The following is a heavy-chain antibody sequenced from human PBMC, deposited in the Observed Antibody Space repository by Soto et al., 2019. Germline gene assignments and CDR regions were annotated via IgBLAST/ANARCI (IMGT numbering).Heavy chain of an antibody. CDR3: ARPYCTNGVCYSPDNWFDP. D-gene: IGHD2-8*01. J-gene: IGHJ5*02. Sequence: SETLSLTCTVSGGSISSSSYYWGWIRQPPGKGLEWIGSIYYSGSTYYNPSLKSRVTISVDTSKNQFSLKLSSVTAADTAVYYCARPYCTNGVCYSPDNWFDPWGQATLVTVSS. CDR1: GGSISSSSYY. V-gene: IGHV4-39*01. CDR2: IYYSGST.